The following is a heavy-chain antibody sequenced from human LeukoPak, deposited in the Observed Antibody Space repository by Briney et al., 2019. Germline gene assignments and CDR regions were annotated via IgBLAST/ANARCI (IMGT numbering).Heavy chain of an antibody. J-gene: IGHJ4*02. CDR1: GYTLTSHY. CDR2: INPSGGST. Sequence: ASVKLSCTASGYTLTSHYMHWVRQAPGRGREWVGIINPSGGSTSYAQKFQSRVTMTRDMSTSPVYMELSRLRSEDTAVYYCARGGGTEADSGSYLGIFDYWGQGTLVTVSS. CDR3: ARGGGTEADSGSYLGIFDY. V-gene: IGHV1-46*01. D-gene: IGHD1-26*01.